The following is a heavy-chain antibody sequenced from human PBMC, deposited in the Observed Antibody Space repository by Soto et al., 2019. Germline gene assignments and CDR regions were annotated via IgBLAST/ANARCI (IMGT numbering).Heavy chain of an antibody. V-gene: IGHV3-30*03. CDR3: ASDVAMPSGLGLGY. CDR1: GFAFTNYG. CDR2: VSNDGSRK. Sequence: QVQVVESGGGVVQPGRSLRLSCAASGFAFTNYGMHWVRQAPGKGLEWVAFVSNDGSRKYYADSVKGRFTISRDNSENTMYLQMTSLRRDDTAGFYWASDVAMPSGLGLGYWGQGALVTVSS. J-gene: IGHJ4*02. D-gene: IGHD6-25*01.